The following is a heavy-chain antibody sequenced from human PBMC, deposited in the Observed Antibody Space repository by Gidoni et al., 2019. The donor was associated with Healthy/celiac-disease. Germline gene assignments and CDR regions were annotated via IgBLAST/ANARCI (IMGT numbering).Heavy chain of an antibody. J-gene: IGHJ4*02. V-gene: IGHV3-21*01. CDR2: ISSSSTYI. CDR1: GFTFSSYS. Sequence: EVQLVEAGGGLVKPGGPLRRSCAASGFTFSSYSMNWVRQGPGKGLKGVSYISSSSTYISYAVSVKGRFTISRDNAKNSLYLQMNSLRAEDTAVYYCARLDSSGYYSFDYWGQGTLVTVSS. D-gene: IGHD3-22*01. CDR3: ARLDSSGYYSFDY.